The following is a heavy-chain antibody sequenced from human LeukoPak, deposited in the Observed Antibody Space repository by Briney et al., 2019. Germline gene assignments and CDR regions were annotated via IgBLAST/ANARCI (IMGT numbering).Heavy chain of an antibody. CDR1: GGSISSLY. V-gene: IGHV4-59*08. D-gene: IGHD4-11*01. Sequence: SETLSLTCSVSGGSISSLYWSWIRQPPGKGLEWIGYIYYGGSTNYNPSLKSRVTISVDTSKNQFSLKLSSVTAADTAVYYCASLSSNYGLDYWGQGTLVTVSS. J-gene: IGHJ4*02. CDR3: ASLSSNYGLDY. CDR2: IYYGGST.